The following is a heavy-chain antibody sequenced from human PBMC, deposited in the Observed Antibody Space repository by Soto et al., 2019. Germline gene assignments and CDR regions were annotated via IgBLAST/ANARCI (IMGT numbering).Heavy chain of an antibody. J-gene: IGHJ4*02. CDR2: ISSNVGTT. D-gene: IGHD1-7*01. CDR1: GFTFSSYD. Sequence: EVQLAESGGGMVQPGGSLRLSCVASGFTFSSYDMHWVRQAPGKGLEYVSSISSNVGTTYYGNSVKGRFTISRDKSKNTLYIQMGSLRAEVMAVYYCVRRVSGNYDYWGQGTLVTGSS. V-gene: IGHV3-64*01. CDR3: VRRVSGNYDY.